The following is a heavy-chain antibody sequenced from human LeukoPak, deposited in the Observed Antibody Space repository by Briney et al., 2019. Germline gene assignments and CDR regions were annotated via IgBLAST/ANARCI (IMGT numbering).Heavy chain of an antibody. V-gene: IGHV3-48*01. J-gene: IGHJ4*02. CDR2: ISSSSSTI. CDR3: VRQKKSHGNFDY. D-gene: IGHD1-26*01. CDR1: GFTFSSHS. Sequence: GGSLRLSCAASGFTFSSHSMNWVRQAPGKGLEWVSYISSSSSTIYYAGSVKGRFTISRENAKNSLYLQMNSLRVEDTAVYYCVRQKKSHGNFDYWGQGTLVTVSS.